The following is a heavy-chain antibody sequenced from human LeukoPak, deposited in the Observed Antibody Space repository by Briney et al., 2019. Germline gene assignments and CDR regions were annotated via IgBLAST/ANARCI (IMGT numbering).Heavy chain of an antibody. CDR1: GFTVSSNC. CDR3: ARGLYGMDV. D-gene: IGHD2-21*01. Sequence: GGSLRLSCAASGFTVSSNCMSWVRQAPGKGLEWVSVIYSGGYTDYADSVQGRFTISRDNSENTVYLQMNSLRAEDTAVYYCARGLYGMDVWGQGTTVTVSS. CDR2: IYSGGYT. V-gene: IGHV3-66*01. J-gene: IGHJ6*02.